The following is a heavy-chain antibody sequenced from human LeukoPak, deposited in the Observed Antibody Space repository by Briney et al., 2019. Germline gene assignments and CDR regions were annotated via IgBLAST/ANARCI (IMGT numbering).Heavy chain of an antibody. D-gene: IGHD2-21*02. CDR1: GYTFTDYY. CDR3: ATGAYCGGDCYKLIDY. J-gene: IGHJ4*02. V-gene: IGHV1-2*02. Sequence: ASVKVSCKASGYTFTDYYIHWVRQAPGQGLEWMGWIDPNSGGTNFAQKFQGRVTMTEDTSTDTAYMELSSLRSEDTAVYYCATGAYCGGDCYKLIDYWGQGTLVTVSS. CDR2: IDPNSGGT.